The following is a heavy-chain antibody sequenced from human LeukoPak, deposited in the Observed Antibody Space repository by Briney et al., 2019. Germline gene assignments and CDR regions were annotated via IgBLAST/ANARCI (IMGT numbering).Heavy chain of an antibody. CDR2: IRQDGSEK. CDR1: GFTFSSYW. J-gene: IGHJ6*03. CDR3: ARNPGSSAGYYYYYMDV. D-gene: IGHD6-6*01. V-gene: IGHV3-7*01. Sequence: GGSLRLSCAASGFTFSSYWMSWVRQAPGKGLEWVANIRQDGSEKYYVDSVKGRFTISRDNAKNSLYLQMNSLRAEDTAVYYCARNPGSSAGYYYYYMDVWGKGTTVTVSS.